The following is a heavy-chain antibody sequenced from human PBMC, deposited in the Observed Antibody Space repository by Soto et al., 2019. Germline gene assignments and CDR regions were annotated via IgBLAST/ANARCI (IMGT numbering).Heavy chain of an antibody. CDR2: IKSKTDGGTT. J-gene: IGHJ3*02. D-gene: IGHD2-8*01. Sequence: EVQLVESGGGLVKPGGSLRLSCASSGFTFANAWMSWVRQAPGRGLEWVGRIKSKTDGGTTNYAAPVKDRFTISRDDSKNTLFLKMNSLKTEDPAVYYCTTPHGRNACDIWGQGTLVTVSS. CDR1: GFTFANAW. CDR3: TTPHGRNACDI. V-gene: IGHV3-15*01.